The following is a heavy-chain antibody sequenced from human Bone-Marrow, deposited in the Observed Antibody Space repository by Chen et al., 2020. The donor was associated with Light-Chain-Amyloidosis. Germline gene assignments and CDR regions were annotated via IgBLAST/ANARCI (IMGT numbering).Heavy chain of an antibody. CDR3: ARDLEAVTSYNYYYYMDV. V-gene: IGHV4-34*01. CDR1: GGSLSDCC. CDR2: INQSGRT. D-gene: IGHD6-19*01. J-gene: IGHJ6*03. Sequence: QMQESGPGLLKPSETLSLTCAVDGGSLSDCCWSWIRQPPGKGLEWIGIINQSGRTNYNPSLKSRVTISADKSKNQFSLRLGSVTAADTAVYFCARDLEAVTSYNYYYYMDVWGKGTTVTVSS.